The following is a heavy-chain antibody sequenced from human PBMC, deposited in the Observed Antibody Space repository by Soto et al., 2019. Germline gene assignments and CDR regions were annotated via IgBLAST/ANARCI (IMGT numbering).Heavy chain of an antibody. CDR2: ISAHNGNT. Sequence: ASVKVSTKASCYTFTSYGISWVRQAPEQGREWMGWISAHNGNTNYAQTLQGRVTMTTDTSTSTDYMELGSLRSDDTAVYYCARDQSISMIGEFDPWGQGALVSATS. CDR3: ARDQSISMIGEFDP. D-gene: IGHD3-10*02. J-gene: IGHJ5*02. V-gene: IGHV1-18*01. CDR1: CYTFTSYG.